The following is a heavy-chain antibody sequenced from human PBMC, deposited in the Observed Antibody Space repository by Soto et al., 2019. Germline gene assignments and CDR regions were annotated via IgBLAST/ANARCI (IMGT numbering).Heavy chain of an antibody. CDR3: AREVVVAELLAGGYYYYYYMDV. CDR1: GFTFSSYW. CDR2: INSDGSST. V-gene: IGHV3-74*01. J-gene: IGHJ6*03. Sequence: GSLRLSCAASGFTFSSYWMHWVRQAPGKGLVWVSRINSDGSSTSYADSVKGRFTISRDNAKNTLYLQMNSLRAEDTAVYYCAREVVVAELLAGGYYYYYYMDVWGKGTTVTVSS. D-gene: IGHD2-15*01.